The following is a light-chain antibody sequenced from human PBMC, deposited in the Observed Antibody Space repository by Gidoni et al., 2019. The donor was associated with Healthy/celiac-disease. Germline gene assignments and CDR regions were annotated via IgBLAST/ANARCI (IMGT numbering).Light chain of an antibody. CDR1: QSISSY. J-gene: IGKJ1*01. CDR3: QQSYSTPRT. CDR2: AAS. V-gene: IGKV1-39*01. Sequence: DIQMSQCPSSLSASVGDRVTITCRASQSISSYLNWYQQKPGKAPKLLIYAASSLQSGVPSRFSGSGSGTDFTLTISSLQPEDFATYYCQQSYSTPRTFGQXTKVEIK.